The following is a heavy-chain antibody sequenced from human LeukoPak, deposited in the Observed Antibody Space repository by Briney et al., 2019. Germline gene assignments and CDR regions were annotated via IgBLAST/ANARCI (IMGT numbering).Heavy chain of an antibody. CDR3: AKDHQHYYDSSGYYYGMDV. V-gene: IGHV3-30*18. D-gene: IGHD3-22*01. CDR1: GFTFSSYG. Sequence: GGSLRLSCAASGFTFSSYGMHWVRQAPGKGLEWVAVISYDGSNKYYADSVKGRLTISRDNSKNTLYPQMNSLRAEDTAVYYCAKDHQHYYDSSGYYYGMDVWGQGTTVTVSS. CDR2: ISYDGSNK. J-gene: IGHJ6*02.